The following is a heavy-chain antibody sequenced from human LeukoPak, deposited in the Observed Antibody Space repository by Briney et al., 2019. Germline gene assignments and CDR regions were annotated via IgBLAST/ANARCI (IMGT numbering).Heavy chain of an antibody. V-gene: IGHV1-2*02. CDR1: GYTFTSYY. Sequence: ASVKVSCKASGYTFTSYYMHWVRQAPGQGLEWMGWINPNSGGTNYAQKFQGRVTMTRDTSISTAYMELSRLRSDDTAVYYCARGGLTAAGTYYYYYYMDVWGKGTTVTISS. CDR3: ARGGLTAAGTYYYYYYMDV. J-gene: IGHJ6*03. D-gene: IGHD6-13*01. CDR2: INPNSGGT.